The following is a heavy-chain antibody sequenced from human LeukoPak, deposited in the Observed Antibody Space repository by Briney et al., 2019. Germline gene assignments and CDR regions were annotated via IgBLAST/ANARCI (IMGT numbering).Heavy chain of an antibody. D-gene: IGHD5-12*01. CDR1: AGSINSYY. V-gene: IGHV4-59*01. CDR3: ARSGGYSGYDADY. J-gene: IGHJ4*02. CDR2: ISYSGST. Sequence: SETLSLTCTVSAGSINSYYWHWIRQPPGKGLEWIGYISYSGSTNYNPSLKSRVTISIATSKNQFSLKLSSVTAADTAVYHCARSGGYSGYDADYWGQGTLVTVSS.